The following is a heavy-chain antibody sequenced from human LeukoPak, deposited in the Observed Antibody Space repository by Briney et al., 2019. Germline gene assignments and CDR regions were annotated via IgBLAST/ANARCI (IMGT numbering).Heavy chain of an antibody. J-gene: IGHJ4*02. CDR3: AKDFHCSGGRCYSMGHDY. Sequence: GGSLRLSCAASGFTFHVYALHWVRQARGRGLEWVSVISGDGSSTYYADSLKGRFTISRDNRKNSLYLQMNSLRTEDGALYYCAKDFHCSGGRCYSMGHDYWGQGTLVTVSS. D-gene: IGHD2-15*01. V-gene: IGHV3-43*02. CDR1: GFTFHVYA. CDR2: ISGDGSST.